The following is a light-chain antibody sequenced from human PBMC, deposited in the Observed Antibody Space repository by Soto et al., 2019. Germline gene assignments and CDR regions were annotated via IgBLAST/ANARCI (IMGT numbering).Light chain of an antibody. CDR2: EVN. Sequence: QSALTQPASVSGSPGQSITISCTGTSSGVGGYNHVSWYQHHPGKAPKVIIFEVNNRPSGISNRFSGSKSGNTASLTISGLQAEDEADYYCASYTTTSTLRVFGGGTKHTVL. CDR1: SSGVGGYNH. J-gene: IGLJ3*02. CDR3: ASYTTTSTLRV. V-gene: IGLV2-14*01.